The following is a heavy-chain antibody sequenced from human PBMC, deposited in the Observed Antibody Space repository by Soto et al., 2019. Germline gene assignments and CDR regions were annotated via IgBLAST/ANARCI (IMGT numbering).Heavy chain of an antibody. J-gene: IGHJ3*01. D-gene: IGHD5-12*01. CDR3: ARRFWLQALGHDVFDV. CDR1: GGSINSGAYY. CDR2: IYYSGST. Sequence: PSETLSLTCTVSGGSINSGAYYWSWIRQHPGKGLEWIGNIYYSGSTSYNPSLKSRITISIDTSKSQFSLNLSSVTAADTAVYYCARRFWLQALGHDVFDVWGQGKMVTVSS. V-gene: IGHV4-31*03.